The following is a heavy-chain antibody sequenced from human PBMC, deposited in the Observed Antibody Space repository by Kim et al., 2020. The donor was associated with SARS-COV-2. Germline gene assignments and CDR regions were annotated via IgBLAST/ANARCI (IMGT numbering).Heavy chain of an antibody. V-gene: IGHV3-74*01. J-gene: IGHJ4*02. CDR1: GFFFSPHW. CDR2: INSDGTTT. Sequence: GGSLRLSCAASGFFFSPHWMQWVRLAPGKGLVWVARINSDGTTTTYADSVKGRFTISRDNAKNTLHLQMNSLRAEDTAVYYCARRGGYGDYDNIDYWGQGTLVTVSS. D-gene: IGHD4-17*01. CDR3: ARRGGYGDYDNIDY.